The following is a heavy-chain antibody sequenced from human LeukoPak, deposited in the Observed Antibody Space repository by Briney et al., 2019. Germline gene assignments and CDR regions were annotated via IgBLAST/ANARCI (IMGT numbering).Heavy chain of an antibody. CDR3: ARRGRVGYCSGGSCYSRYYYYYMDV. J-gene: IGHJ6*03. D-gene: IGHD2-15*01. V-gene: IGHV4-38-2*02. CDR1: GYSISSGYY. Sequence: SETLSLTCTVSGYSISSGYYWGWIRQSPGKGLEWIGSIYHGGSTYYNPSLKSRVTISVDTSKNQFSLKLSSVTAADTAVYYCARRGRVGYCSGGSCYSRYYYYYMDVWGKGTTVTVSS. CDR2: IYHGGST.